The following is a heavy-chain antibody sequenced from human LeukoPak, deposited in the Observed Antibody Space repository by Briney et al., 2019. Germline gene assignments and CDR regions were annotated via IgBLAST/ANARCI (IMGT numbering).Heavy chain of an antibody. V-gene: IGHV4-59*01. D-gene: IGHD3-9*01. Sequence: SETLSLTCAVYGGSFSGYYWSWIRQPPGKGLEWIGYIYYSGSTNYNPSLKSRVTISVDTSKNQFSLKLSSVTAADTAVYYCARLPYYDILTGYYYYYYGMDVWGQGTTVTVSS. CDR3: ARLPYYDILTGYYYYYYGMDV. J-gene: IGHJ6*02. CDR1: GGSFSGYY. CDR2: IYYSGST.